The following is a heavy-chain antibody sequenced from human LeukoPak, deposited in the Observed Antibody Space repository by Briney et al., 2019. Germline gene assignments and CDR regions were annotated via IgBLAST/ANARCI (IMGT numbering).Heavy chain of an antibody. J-gene: IGHJ4*02. CDR1: GFTFSSYW. Sequence: GGSLRLSCAASGFTFSSYWMHWVRQAPGKGLVWVSRINSDGSDTTCADSVKGRFAISRDNARNTLSLRMNSLRAEDTAVYYCARDKQSPFDYWGQGALVTVSS. CDR3: ARDKQSPFDY. D-gene: IGHD6-19*01. CDR2: INSDGSDT. V-gene: IGHV3-74*01.